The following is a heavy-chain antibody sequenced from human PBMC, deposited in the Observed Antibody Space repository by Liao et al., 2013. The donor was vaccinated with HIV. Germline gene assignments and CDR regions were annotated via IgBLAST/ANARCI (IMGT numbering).Heavy chain of an antibody. CDR1: GGSISSGGYS. J-gene: IGHJ5*02. D-gene: IGHD3-3*01. V-gene: IGHV4-30-2*01. CDR2: IYHSGT. CDR3: ARTDQYYDFWNGYENWFDP. Sequence: QLQLQESGSGLVKPSQTLSLTCAVSGGSISSGGYSWSWIRQPPGKGLEWIGYIYHSGTYYNPSLKSRVTMSVDTSKNQFSLKLSSVTAADTAVYYCARTDQYYDFWNGYENWFDPWGQGTLVTVSS.